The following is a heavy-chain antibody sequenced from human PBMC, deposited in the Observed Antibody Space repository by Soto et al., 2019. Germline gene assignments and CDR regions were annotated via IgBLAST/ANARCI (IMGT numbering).Heavy chain of an antibody. V-gene: IGHV3-23*01. CDR3: AKDNGVGYCSSTSCYVSMEEWSPFDY. CDR2: ISGSGGST. J-gene: IGHJ4*02. Sequence: GGSLRLSCAASGFTFSSYAMSWVRQAPGKGLEWVSAISGSGGSTYYADSVKGRFTISRDNSKNTLYLQMNSLRAEDTAVYYCAKDNGVGYCSSTSCYVSMEEWSPFDYWGQGTLVTVSS. D-gene: IGHD2-2*01. CDR1: GFTFSSYA.